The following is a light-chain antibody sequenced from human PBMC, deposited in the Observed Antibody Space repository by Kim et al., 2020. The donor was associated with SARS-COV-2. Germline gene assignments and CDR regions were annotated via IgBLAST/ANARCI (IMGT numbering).Light chain of an antibody. CDR1: QSISSY. Sequence: SASVGHRVTITCRASQSISSYLNWYQQKPGKAPKLLIYAASSLQSGVPSRFSGSGSGTDFTLTISSLQPEDFATYYCQQSYSTPRSFGQGTKLEI. CDR3: QQSYSTPRS. J-gene: IGKJ2*03. V-gene: IGKV1-39*01. CDR2: AAS.